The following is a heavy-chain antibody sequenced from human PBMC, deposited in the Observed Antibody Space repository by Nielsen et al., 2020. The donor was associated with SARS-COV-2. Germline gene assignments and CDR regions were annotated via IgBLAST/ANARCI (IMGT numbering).Heavy chain of an antibody. CDR3: ASASAHV. J-gene: IGHJ3*01. V-gene: IGHV3-33*08. CDR2: YDGSNK. Sequence: GGSLRLSCAASGFTFSSYGMHWVRQAPGKGLEWLWYDGSNKYYADSVKGRSTISRDNAKNTLYLQMNSLRAEDTAVYYCASASAHVWGQGTMVTVSS. D-gene: IGHD3-16*01. CDR1: GFTFSSYG.